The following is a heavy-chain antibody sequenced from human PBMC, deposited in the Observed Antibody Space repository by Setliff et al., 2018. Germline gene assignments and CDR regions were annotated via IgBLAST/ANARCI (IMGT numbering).Heavy chain of an antibody. CDR1: GFTFDDYY. CDR2: ITSSGTTT. D-gene: IGHD2-2*03. CDR3: ARDGYPGTS. Sequence: GSLRLSCAASGFTFDDYYMSWIRQAPGKGLEWVSYITSSGTTTFYTDSVKGRFAISRDNARNSLYLQMNSLRVEDTAVYYCARDGYPGTSWGQGTPVTVSS. V-gene: IGHV3-11*01. J-gene: IGHJ5*02.